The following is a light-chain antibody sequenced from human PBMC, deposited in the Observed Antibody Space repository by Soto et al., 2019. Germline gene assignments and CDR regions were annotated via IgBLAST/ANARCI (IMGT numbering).Light chain of an antibody. CDR2: EAS. V-gene: IGKV1-33*01. J-gene: IGKJ2*01. CDR1: QDISNS. CDR3: QHYDNLPRYT. Sequence: DIQMTQSPSSLSTSVGERVTITCQASQDISNSLNWYQQKPGKAPNLLIYEASKLQTGVPSRFSGGGSGTHFTFTISNLQPEDIATYDCQHYDNLPRYTVGLGTKLEIK.